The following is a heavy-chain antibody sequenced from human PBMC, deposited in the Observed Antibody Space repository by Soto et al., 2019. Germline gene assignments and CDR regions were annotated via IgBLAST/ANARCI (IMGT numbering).Heavy chain of an antibody. CDR3: TTVPYGYGDYDY. J-gene: IGHJ4*02. Sequence: GGSLRLSCAASGFTFSRAWMSWVRQAPGKGLEWVGRSKSKNDGGTTDYAAPVKGRFTISRDDSKKTLYLQMNSLKTEDTAVYYCTTVPYGYGDYDYWGQGTLVTVSS. CDR1: GFTFSRAW. CDR2: SKSKNDGGTT. D-gene: IGHD4-17*01. V-gene: IGHV3-15*01.